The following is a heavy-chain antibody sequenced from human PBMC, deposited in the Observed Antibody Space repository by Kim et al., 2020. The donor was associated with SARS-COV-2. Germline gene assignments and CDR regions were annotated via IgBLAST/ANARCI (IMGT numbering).Heavy chain of an antibody. V-gene: IGHV3-7*01. CDR2: DGSKK. J-gene: IGHJ4*02. CDR3: ARDRLNI. Sequence: DGSKKFYVDSVKGRFTISRDNAKRSMYLQMNSLRAEDTAVYYCARDRLNIWGQGTLAPSPQ.